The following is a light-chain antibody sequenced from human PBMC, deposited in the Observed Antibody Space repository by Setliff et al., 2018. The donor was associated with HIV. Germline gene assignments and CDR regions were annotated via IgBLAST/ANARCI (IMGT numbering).Light chain of an antibody. Sequence: QSVLTQPASVSGSPGQSITISCTGTSNDIGAYNRVSWFQQLPGKVPKLMIYDVTHRPSGTSSRFSGSQSGNTASLTISGLQAEDEADYYCSSITTGGASDVFGTGTRAPS. V-gene: IGLV2-14*03. CDR1: SNDIGAYNR. CDR3: SSITTGGASDV. J-gene: IGLJ1*01. CDR2: DVT.